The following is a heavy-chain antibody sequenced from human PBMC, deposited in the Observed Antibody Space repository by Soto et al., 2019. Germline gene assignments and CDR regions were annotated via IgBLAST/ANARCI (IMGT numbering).Heavy chain of an antibody. V-gene: IGHV3-23*01. D-gene: IGHD6-19*01. J-gene: IGHJ1*01. CDR2: ISGSGDST. CDR3: AKGVPGIAVAGTGYFQH. CDR1: GFTFSNYW. Sequence: GGSLRLSCSASGFTFSNYWMHWVRQAPGKGLEWVSGISGSGDSTYYADSVKGRFTISRDNSKNTLYLQMNSLRAEDTAVYYCAKGVPGIAVAGTGYFQHWGQGTLVTVSS.